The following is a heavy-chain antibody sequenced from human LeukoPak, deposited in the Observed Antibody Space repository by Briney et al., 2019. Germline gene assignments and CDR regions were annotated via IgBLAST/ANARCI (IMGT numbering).Heavy chain of an antibody. D-gene: IGHD1-26*01. Sequence: GGSLRLSCAASGFAFSTFGLHWVRQAPGKGLEWVAFIWYDGSKRYYADSVKGRFTISRDNSKNTLYLQMNSLRAEDTAVYYCAKGGSYLAYYYGMDVWGQGTTVTVSS. CDR2: IWYDGSKR. CDR3: AKGGSYLAYYYGMDV. J-gene: IGHJ6*02. V-gene: IGHV3-30*02. CDR1: GFAFSTFG.